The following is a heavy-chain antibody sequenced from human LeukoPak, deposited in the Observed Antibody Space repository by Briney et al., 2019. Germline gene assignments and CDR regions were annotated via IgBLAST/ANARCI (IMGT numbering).Heavy chain of an antibody. J-gene: IGHJ5*02. Sequence: PGGSLRLSCAASGFTFSSYGMHWVRQAPGKGLEWVAVIWYDGSNKYYADSVKGRFTISRDNSKNTLYLQMNGLRAEDTAVYYCAKDPARYNWNYDNWFDPWGQGNLVTVSS. CDR1: GFTFSSYG. V-gene: IGHV3-33*06. D-gene: IGHD1-7*01. CDR3: AKDPARYNWNYDNWFDP. CDR2: IWYDGSNK.